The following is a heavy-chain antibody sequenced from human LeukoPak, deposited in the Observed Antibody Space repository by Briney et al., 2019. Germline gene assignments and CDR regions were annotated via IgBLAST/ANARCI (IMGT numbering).Heavy chain of an antibody. Sequence: SETLSLTCAVYGGSFSGYYWSWIRQPPGKGLEWIGEINHSGSTNYNPSLKSRVTISVDTSKNQFSLKLSSVTAADTAVYYCARERRPTYYDVWSGYYIWGQGTLVTVSS. CDR1: GGSFSGYY. V-gene: IGHV4-34*01. CDR2: INHSGST. J-gene: IGHJ4*02. D-gene: IGHD3-3*01. CDR3: ARERRPTYYDVWSGYYI.